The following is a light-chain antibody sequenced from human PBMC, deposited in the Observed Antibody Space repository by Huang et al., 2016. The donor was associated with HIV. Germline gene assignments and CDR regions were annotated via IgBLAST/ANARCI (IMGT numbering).Light chain of an antibody. Sequence: DIILTQSPDSLAVSLGERASLSCRSSQSVYSTSTSKDYMAWFQQKPGQPPKLLLCWASTREAGVPDRFSGSGSGTHFTLTIANLEAEDAAIYYCQQYYSSPQTFGQGTRVEVK. CDR3: QQYYSSPQT. CDR1: QSVYSTSTSKDY. CDR2: WAS. J-gene: IGKJ1*01. V-gene: IGKV4-1*01.